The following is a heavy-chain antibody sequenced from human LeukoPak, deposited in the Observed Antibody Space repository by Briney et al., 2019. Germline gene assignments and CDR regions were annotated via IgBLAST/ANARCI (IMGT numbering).Heavy chain of an antibody. J-gene: IGHJ4*02. D-gene: IGHD5-24*01. CDR1: GGSISIHY. CDR3: AREVEMARQFDY. V-gene: IGHV4-4*07. Sequence: SETLSLTCTVSGGSISIHYWSWIRQPAGKGLEWIGRISTTGSTNCNPSIESRVTMSVDTSKNQLSLKLNSVTAADTAVYYCAREVEMARQFDYWGQGTLVTVSS. CDR2: ISTTGST.